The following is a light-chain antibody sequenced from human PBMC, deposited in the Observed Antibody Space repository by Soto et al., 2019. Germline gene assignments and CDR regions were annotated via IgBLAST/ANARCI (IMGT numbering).Light chain of an antibody. Sequence: QSALTQPASVSGSPGQSITISCSGTNNDIGSYNYVSWYQQHPGKAPRLLISEVQNRPSGVSHRFSGSKSANTASLTISGLQAEDEADYYCSSYTTPTTWVFGGGTKLTVL. V-gene: IGLV2-14*01. CDR1: NNDIGSYNY. J-gene: IGLJ3*02. CDR2: EVQ. CDR3: SSYTTPTTWV.